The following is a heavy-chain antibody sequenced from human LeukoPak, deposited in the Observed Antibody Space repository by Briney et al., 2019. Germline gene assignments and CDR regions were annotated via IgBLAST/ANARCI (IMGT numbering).Heavy chain of an antibody. J-gene: IGHJ4*02. CDR3: ARVRVGAKMYYFDY. Sequence: SETLSLTCAVYGGSFSGYYWSWIRQPPGKGLEWIGEINHSGSTNYNPSLKSRVTISVDTSKNQFSLKLSSVTAADTAVYYCARVRVGAKMYYFDYWGQGTLVTVSS. V-gene: IGHV4-34*01. CDR1: GGSFSGYY. CDR2: INHSGST. D-gene: IGHD1-26*01.